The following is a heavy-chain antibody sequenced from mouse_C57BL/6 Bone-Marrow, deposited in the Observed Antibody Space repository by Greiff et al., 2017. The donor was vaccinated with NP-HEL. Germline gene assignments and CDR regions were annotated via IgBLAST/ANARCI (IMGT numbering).Heavy chain of an antibody. J-gene: IGHJ2*01. CDR3: IDYFDY. V-gene: IGHV1-59*01. CDR1: GYTFTSYW. CDR2: IDPSDSYT. Sequence: QVQLQQPGAELVRPGTSVKLSCKASGYTFTSYWMHWVKQRPGQGLEWIGVIDPSDSYTNYNQKFKGKATLTVDTSSSTAYMQLSSLTSEDSAVYYCIDYFDYWGKGTTLTVSS.